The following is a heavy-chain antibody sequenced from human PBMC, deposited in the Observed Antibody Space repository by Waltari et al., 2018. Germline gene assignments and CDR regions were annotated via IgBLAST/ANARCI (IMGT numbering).Heavy chain of an antibody. CDR3: ARRRGRGYYDSSGYLGAFDI. J-gene: IGHJ3*02. Sequence: QLQLQESGSGLVKPSQTLSLTCAVSGGSISSGGYSWSWIRQPPGKGLEWIGYIYHSGSTCHNPALKGRGTISGDRSKNQVSLKLSSVTAADTAVYYCARRRGRGYYDSSGYLGAFDIWGQGTMVTVSS. CDR2: IYHSGST. V-gene: IGHV4-30-2*01. D-gene: IGHD3-22*01. CDR1: GGSISSGGYS.